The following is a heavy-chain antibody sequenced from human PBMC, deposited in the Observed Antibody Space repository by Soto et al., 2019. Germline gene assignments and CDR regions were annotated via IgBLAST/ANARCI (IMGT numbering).Heavy chain of an antibody. D-gene: IGHD3-10*01. CDR2: IWYDGSNK. V-gene: IGHV3-33*01. CDR3: ARDRSMVRGVIIPDDAFDI. J-gene: IGHJ3*02. CDR1: GFTFSSYG. Sequence: QVQLVESGGGVVQPGRSLRLSCAASGFTFSSYGMHWVRQAPGKGLEWVAVIWYDGSNKYYADSVKGRFTISRDNSKNQLYLQMNGLRAEDTAVYYCARDRSMVRGVIIPDDAFDIWGQGTMVTVSS.